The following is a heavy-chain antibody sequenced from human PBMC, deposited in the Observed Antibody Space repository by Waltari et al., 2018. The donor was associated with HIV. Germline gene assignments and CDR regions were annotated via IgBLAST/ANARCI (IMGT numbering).Heavy chain of an antibody. J-gene: IGHJ6*02. CDR3: ARRAYYYYALDV. Sequence: EVQLIQSGAEVKKPGESLKISCKTSGYLFSTYYIAWVRQMPGKGRQWMGTIYPGDSSTTYSPSFQGQVTMSVDESLTTAYLQWNSLKASDSGVYYCARRAYYYYALDVWGQGTTVTVS. V-gene: IGHV5-51*01. CDR1: GYLFSTYY. CDR2: IYPGDSST.